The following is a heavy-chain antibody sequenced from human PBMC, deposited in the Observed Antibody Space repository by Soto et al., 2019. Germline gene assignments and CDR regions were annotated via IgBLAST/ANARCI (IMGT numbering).Heavy chain of an antibody. D-gene: IGHD3-10*01. J-gene: IGHJ4*02. CDR2: ISSHNDKT. Sequence: ASVKVCCKASGYIFSSNGFSWVRQAPGQGLEWMGWISSHNDKTNYAQKFQDRITRTTDTSTSTAYMELRSLRSDDTAVYYCARVEGSGTYYYYFQYWGQGTLVTVSS. CDR1: GYIFSSNG. CDR3: ARVEGSGTYYYYFQY. V-gene: IGHV1-18*01.